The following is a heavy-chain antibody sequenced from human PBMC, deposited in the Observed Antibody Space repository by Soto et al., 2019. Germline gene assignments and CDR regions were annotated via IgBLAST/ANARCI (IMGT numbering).Heavy chain of an antibody. Sequence: SQTLSLSCSISGARVSTNRATWDCIRQSPSRDLEWLGRTYYRSKWFNDYAVSVKGRISINPDTSNNQFSLQLNSVTPDDTAVYYCARLIGNSWLDSWGQGTLVTVSS. J-gene: IGHJ5*01. CDR2: TYYRSKWFN. D-gene: IGHD2-8*01. CDR1: GARVSTNRAT. V-gene: IGHV6-1*01. CDR3: ARLIGNSWLDS.